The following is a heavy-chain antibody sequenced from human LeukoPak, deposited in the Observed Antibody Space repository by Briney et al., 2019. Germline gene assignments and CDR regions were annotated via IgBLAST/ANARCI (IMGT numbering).Heavy chain of an antibody. J-gene: IGHJ6*03. V-gene: IGHV1-2*02. CDR2: INPNTGDT. Sequence: ASVKVSCKSSGYSFTGYYLHWVRQAPGQGPEWMGWINPNTGDTYYVQKFQGRVTMTRDTSTTTAYMELSRLRTDDTAAFFCTLWFGELLGNYNYMDVWGKGTTVTVSS. CDR1: GYSFTGYY. CDR3: TLWFGELLGNYNYMDV. D-gene: IGHD3-10*01.